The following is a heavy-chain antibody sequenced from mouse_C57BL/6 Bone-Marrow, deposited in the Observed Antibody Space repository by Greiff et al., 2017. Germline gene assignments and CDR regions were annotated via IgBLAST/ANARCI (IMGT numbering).Heavy chain of an antibody. CDR2: IYPRSGNT. Sequence: QVQLQQSGAELARPGASVKLSCKASGYTFTSYGISWVKQRTGQGLEWIGEIYPRSGNTYYNEKFKGKATLTADKSSSTAYIELRSLTSEDSAVYFCARSYYDYDPAWFAYWGQETLVTVSA. D-gene: IGHD2-4*01. CDR1: GYTFTSYG. V-gene: IGHV1-81*01. J-gene: IGHJ3*01. CDR3: ARSYYDYDPAWFAY.